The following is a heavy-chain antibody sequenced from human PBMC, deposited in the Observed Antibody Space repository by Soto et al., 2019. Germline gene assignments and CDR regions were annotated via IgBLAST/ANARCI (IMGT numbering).Heavy chain of an antibody. Sequence: SETLSLTCTVSGGSITTGGYYWSWIRQLPGKGLEWIGHRYYSESTYYNPSLKSRVSISLDTSKNQFSLKLSFVTAADTAMYYCARTKCSGGSCYSWSLDYWGQGTTVTVSS. V-gene: IGHV4-31*03. D-gene: IGHD2-15*01. CDR1: GGSITTGGYY. J-gene: IGHJ4*02. CDR3: ARTKCSGGSCYSWSLDY. CDR2: RYYSEST.